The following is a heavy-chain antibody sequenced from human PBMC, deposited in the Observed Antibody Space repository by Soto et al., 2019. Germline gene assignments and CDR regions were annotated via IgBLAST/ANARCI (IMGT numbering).Heavy chain of an antibody. J-gene: IGHJ6*02. CDR1: GFTFTNYE. CDR3: ARGSRSTYGMDV. CDR2: ISNSGGTI. V-gene: IGHV3-48*03. D-gene: IGHD3-3*01. Sequence: EVQLVASGGGLVQPGGSLRLSCAASGFTFTNYEMNWARQAPGKGLEWVSYISNSGGTIYYADSVKGRFTISRDNANNSLYLQMNSLRAEATALYYGARGSRSTYGMDVWGQGTTVTVSS.